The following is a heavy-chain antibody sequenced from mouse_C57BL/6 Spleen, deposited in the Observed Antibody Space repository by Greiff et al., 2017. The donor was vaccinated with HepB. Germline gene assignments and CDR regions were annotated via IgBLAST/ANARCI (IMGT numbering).Heavy chain of an antibody. J-gene: IGHJ3*01. CDR3: GRGNWDGFAY. CDR2: IYPGDGDT. CDR1: GYAFSSSW. Sequence: QVQLQQSGPELVKPGASVKISCKASGYAFSSSWMNWAKQRPGKGLEWIGRIYPGDGDTNYNGKFKGKATLTADKSSSTAYMQLSSVASEDSAVYCWGRGNWDGFAYWGQGTLVTVSA. V-gene: IGHV1-82*01. D-gene: IGHD4-1*01.